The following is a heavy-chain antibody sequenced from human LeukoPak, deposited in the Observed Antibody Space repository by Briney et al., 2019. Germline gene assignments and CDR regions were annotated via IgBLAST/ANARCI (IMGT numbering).Heavy chain of an antibody. D-gene: IGHD5-24*01. V-gene: IGHV1-69*05. Sequence: SVKVSCKASGGTFSSYAISWVRQAPGQGLEWMGGIIPIFGTANYAQKFQGRVTNTTDESTSTAYMELSSLRSEDTAVYYCARDAGDGYNEYYFDYWGQGTLVTVSS. CDR2: IIPIFGTA. CDR1: GGTFSSYA. J-gene: IGHJ4*02. CDR3: ARDAGDGYNEYYFDY.